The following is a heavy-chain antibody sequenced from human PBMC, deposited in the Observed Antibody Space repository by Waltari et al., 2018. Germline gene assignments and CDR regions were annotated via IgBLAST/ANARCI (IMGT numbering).Heavy chain of an antibody. J-gene: IGHJ6*02. CDR1: GNTLSGYF. CDR3: ATDRGGYPGMDV. CDR2: FNFNTGGN. D-gene: IGHD5-12*01. V-gene: IGHV1-2*02. Sequence: QVLLAQSGAEVKMPGASVRVSCSGNTLSGYFLHLVRQAPGQGLEWMGWFNFNTGGNLYAQKFQGRVTMTRDTSIATAYMELSGLRYDDTAVYYCATDRGGYPGMDVWGQGTTVTVSS.